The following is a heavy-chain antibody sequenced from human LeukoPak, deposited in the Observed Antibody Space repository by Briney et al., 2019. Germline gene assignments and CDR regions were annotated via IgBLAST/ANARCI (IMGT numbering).Heavy chain of an antibody. CDR3: ARDSSSWSTAENWFDP. CDR1: GFNFIDYS. D-gene: IGHD6-13*01. V-gene: IGHV3-48*04. J-gene: IGHJ5*02. CDR2: IGISSGNT. Sequence: GGSLRLSCAASGFNFIDYSMNWVRQAPGKGREWISYIGISSGNTKYADSVKGRFTISRDNAKNSLYLQMNSLRAEDTAVYYCARDSSSWSTAENWFDPWGQGTLVTVSS.